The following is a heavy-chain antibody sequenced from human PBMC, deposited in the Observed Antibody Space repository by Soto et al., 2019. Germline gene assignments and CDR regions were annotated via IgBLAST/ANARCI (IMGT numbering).Heavy chain of an antibody. D-gene: IGHD6-6*01. V-gene: IGHV3-30*18. CDR1: GFTFSSYG. Sequence: QVQLVESGGGVVQPGRSLRLSCAASGFTFSSYGMHWVRQAPGKGLEWVAVISYDGINKYYADSVKDRFTLSIDNSKNTLYLQMNSQRAEDTAVYYCAKDNRIAAGWFTDYYYYGMDCWGQVTTVTVSS. J-gene: IGHJ6*02. CDR3: AKDNRIAAGWFTDYYYYGMDC. CDR2: ISYDGINK.